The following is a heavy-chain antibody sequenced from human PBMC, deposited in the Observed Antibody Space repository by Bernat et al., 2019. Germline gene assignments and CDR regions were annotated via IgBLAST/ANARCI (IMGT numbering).Heavy chain of an antibody. J-gene: IGHJ4*02. V-gene: IGHV4-39*01. Sequence: QLQLQESGPGLVKPSETLSLTCTVSGGSISSDSYYWGWIRQPPGKWLEWIGSIYYSRSTYYNPSLKSRVTISVDTSKKQFSLKLSSVTAADTAVYYCARHVLLDPRSFCSRTNCKTRYFDYWGQGTLVTVSS. CDR2: IYYSRST. CDR3: ARHVLLDPRSFCSRTNCKTRYFDY. D-gene: IGHD2-2*01. CDR1: GGSISSDSYY.